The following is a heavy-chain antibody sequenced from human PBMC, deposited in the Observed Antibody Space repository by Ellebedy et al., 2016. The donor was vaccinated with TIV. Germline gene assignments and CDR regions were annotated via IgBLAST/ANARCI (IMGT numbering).Heavy chain of an antibody. Sequence: GGSLRLSCAVSGFTVNSNYMSWVRQAPGKGLEWVSLIYTGGKTFYADSVKGRFTISRDNSKTTLYLQMSSLGAEDSAVYYCASETFNDVDLKVWGVFDLWGQGTMVTVSS. V-gene: IGHV3-66*01. D-gene: IGHD2/OR15-2a*01. CDR2: IYTGGKT. J-gene: IGHJ3*01. CDR3: ASETFNDVDLKVWGVFDL. CDR1: GFTVNSNY.